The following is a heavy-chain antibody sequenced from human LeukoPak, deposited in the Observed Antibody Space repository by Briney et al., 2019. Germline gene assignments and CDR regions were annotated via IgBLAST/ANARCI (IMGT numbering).Heavy chain of an antibody. CDR2: ISSSSSYI. Sequence: GGSLRLSCAASGFTFSSYSMNWVRQAPGKGLEWVSSISSSSSYIHYADSVKGRFTISRDNAKNSLYLQMNSLRAEDTAVYYCARDHTGYSYGSWFDPWGQGTLVTVSS. CDR1: GFTFSSYS. D-gene: IGHD5-18*01. J-gene: IGHJ5*02. V-gene: IGHV3-21*01. CDR3: ARDHTGYSYGSWFDP.